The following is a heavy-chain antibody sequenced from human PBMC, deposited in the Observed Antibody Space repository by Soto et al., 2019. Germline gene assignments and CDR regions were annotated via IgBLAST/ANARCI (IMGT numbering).Heavy chain of an antibody. CDR1: GFTFSSYA. CDR3: TTDTSTVTYWYFDL. D-gene: IGHD4-17*01. Sequence: GGSLRLSCAASGFTFSSYAMHWVRQAPGKGLEWVGRIKSKTDGGATDYPAPVKGRFTISRDDSKNTLYLQMNSLKTEDTAVYYCTTDTSTVTYWYFDLWGRGTLVTVSS. V-gene: IGHV3-15*07. CDR2: IKSKTDGGAT. J-gene: IGHJ2*01.